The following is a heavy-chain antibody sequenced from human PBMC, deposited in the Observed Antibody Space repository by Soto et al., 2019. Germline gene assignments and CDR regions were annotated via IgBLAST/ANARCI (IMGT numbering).Heavy chain of an antibody. CDR1: GGSFSGYY. CDR3: ARKRLRYFDWLSEPFDY. CDR2: INHSGST. D-gene: IGHD3-9*01. Sequence: SETLSLTCAVYGGSFSGYYWSWIRQPPGKGLEWIGEINHSGSTNYNPSLKSRVTISVDTSKNQFSLKLSSVTAADTAVYYCARKRLRYFDWLSEPFDYWGQGTLVTVSS. J-gene: IGHJ4*02. V-gene: IGHV4-34*01.